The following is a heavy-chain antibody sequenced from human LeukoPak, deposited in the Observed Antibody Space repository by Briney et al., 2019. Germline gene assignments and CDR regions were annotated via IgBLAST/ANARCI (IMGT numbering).Heavy chain of an antibody. CDR1: GFTFSNAW. CDR3: TTVYPVHDYLDY. V-gene: IGHV3-15*01. Sequence: GGSLRLSCATSGFTFSNAWMSWVRQAPGRGLEWVGRVKSKTYGGTTDYAAPVKGRFTISRDDSENTLYVQMNSLKTEDTAVHYCTTVYPVHDYLDYWGQGTLVTVSS. D-gene: IGHD2-2*01. CDR2: VKSKTYGGTT. J-gene: IGHJ4*02.